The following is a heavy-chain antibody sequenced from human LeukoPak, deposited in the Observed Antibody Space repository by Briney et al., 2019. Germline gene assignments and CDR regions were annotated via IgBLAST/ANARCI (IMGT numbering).Heavy chain of an antibody. Sequence: GASVKVSCKASGYTFTGYYMHWVRQAPGQGLEWMGWINPNSGGTNYAQKFQGRVTMTRDTSISTAYMELSRLRSDDTAVYYCARDRYYYGSGSYWAPIGDAFDIWGQGTMVTVSS. CDR2: INPNSGGT. J-gene: IGHJ3*02. D-gene: IGHD3-10*01. V-gene: IGHV1-2*02. CDR1: GYTFTGYY. CDR3: ARDRYYYGSGSYWAPIGDAFDI.